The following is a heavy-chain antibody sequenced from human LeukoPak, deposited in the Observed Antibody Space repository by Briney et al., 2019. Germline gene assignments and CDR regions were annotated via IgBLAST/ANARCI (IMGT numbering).Heavy chain of an antibody. CDR2: IKQDGSER. J-gene: IGHJ4*02. Sequence: PGGSLRLSCAASGFTFSSYWMSWVRQAPGKGLEWVANIKQDGSERCYVDSVKGRFTISRDNAKNSLYLQMNSLRAEDTAVFYCARVREYQLLWDYWGQGTLVTVSS. CDR1: GFTFSSYW. D-gene: IGHD2-2*01. V-gene: IGHV3-7*03. CDR3: ARVREYQLLWDY.